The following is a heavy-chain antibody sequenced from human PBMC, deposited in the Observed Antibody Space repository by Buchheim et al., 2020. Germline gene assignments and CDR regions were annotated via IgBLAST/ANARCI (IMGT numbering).Heavy chain of an antibody. CDR1: GFTFSSYG. CDR2: ISYDGSNK. Sequence: QVQLVESGGGVVQPGRSLRLSCAASGFTFSSYGMHWVRQAPGKGLEWVAVISYDGSNKYYADSVKGRFTISRDNSKNTLYLQMNSLRAEDTAVYYCAKDPTYDFWSGYSPYYYYGMDVWGQGTT. J-gene: IGHJ6*02. CDR3: AKDPTYDFWSGYSPYYYYGMDV. V-gene: IGHV3-30*18. D-gene: IGHD3-3*01.